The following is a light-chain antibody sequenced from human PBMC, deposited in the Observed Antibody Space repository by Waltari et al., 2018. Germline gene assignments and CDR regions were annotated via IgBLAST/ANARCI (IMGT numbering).Light chain of an antibody. V-gene: IGKV3-11*01. J-gene: IGKJ4*01. CDR2: DSS. CDR1: QSVGTY. CDR3: QQRYKWPLT. Sequence: EIVLTQSPATLSLSPGERATLSCRASQSVGTYLAWYQQRPGQPPRLLIYDSSSRATGIPARFSGSGSETDFTLTISSLEPEDFAVYYCQQRYKWPLTFGGGSKVEI.